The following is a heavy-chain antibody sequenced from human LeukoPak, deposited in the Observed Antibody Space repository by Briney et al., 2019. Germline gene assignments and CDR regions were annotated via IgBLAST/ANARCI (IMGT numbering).Heavy chain of an antibody. CDR2: IYYSGST. V-gene: IGHV4-39*01. J-gene: IGHJ4*02. Sequence: PSETLSLTCTVSGGSISSSSYYWGWIRQPPGKGLEWIGSIYYSGSTYYNPSLKSRVTISVDTSKNQFSLKLSSVTAADTAVYYCARHALGDGYNPGFDYWGQGTLVTVSS. CDR1: GGSISSSSYY. CDR3: ARHALGDGYNPGFDY. D-gene: IGHD5-24*01.